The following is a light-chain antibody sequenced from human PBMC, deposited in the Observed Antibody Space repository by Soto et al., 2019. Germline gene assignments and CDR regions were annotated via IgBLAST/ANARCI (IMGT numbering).Light chain of an antibody. CDR2: WAS. J-gene: IGKJ2*01. CDR1: QSVLYSSNNKNY. Sequence: DIVMTQFPDSLAVSLGERATINCKSSQSVLYSSNNKNYLAWYQQRPGQPPKLLTSWASTRESGVHDRFSGRGSGTDFTLTIDNLQAEDVAVYFCQQYLSPLPTFGQGTKLEIK. CDR3: QQYLSPLPT. V-gene: IGKV4-1*01.